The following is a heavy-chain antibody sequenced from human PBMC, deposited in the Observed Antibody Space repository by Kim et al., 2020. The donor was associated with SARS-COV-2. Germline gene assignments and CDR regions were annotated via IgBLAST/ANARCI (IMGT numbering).Heavy chain of an antibody. J-gene: IGHJ4*02. CDR2: ISAYNGNT. CDR3: ARDGCRSTSCYAH. D-gene: IGHD2-2*01. Sequence: ASVKVSCKASGYTFSSYRIIWVRQAPGQGLEWMGWISAYNGNTNYAQKFQGRVTMTTDTSTSTAYMELRSLISDDTAVYYCARDGCRSTSCYAHWGQGTLVTVSS. V-gene: IGHV1-18*01. CDR1: GYTFSSYR.